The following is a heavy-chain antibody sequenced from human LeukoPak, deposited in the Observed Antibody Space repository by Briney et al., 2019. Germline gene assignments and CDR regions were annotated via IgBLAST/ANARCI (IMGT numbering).Heavy chain of an antibody. D-gene: IGHD4-17*01. J-gene: IGHJ4*02. CDR1: GGSFSGYY. Sequence: SETLSLTCAVYGGSFSGYYWSWIRQPPGKGLEWIGEINHSGSTNYNPSLESRVTISVDTSKNQFSLKLSSVTAADTAVYYCARFYGDYIDYWGQGTLVTVSS. V-gene: IGHV4-34*01. CDR2: INHSGST. CDR3: ARFYGDYIDY.